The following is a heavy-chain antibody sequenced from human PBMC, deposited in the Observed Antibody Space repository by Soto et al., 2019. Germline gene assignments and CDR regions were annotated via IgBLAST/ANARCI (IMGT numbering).Heavy chain of an antibody. CDR2: ISGDGDGT. D-gene: IGHD2-8*01. CDR3: ATLPCIVVNDLCYNVFDL. V-gene: IGHV3-23*01. Sequence: EVQLLESGGGLTQPGGSLRLSCAASGITLSNYAMSWVRQAPGKGLEWVSAISGDGDGTYYADSVQGRFTISSDNSKNPLSLQMNSLRAEDTAVYFCATLPCIVVNDLCYNVFDLWGQGTMVTVSS. CDR1: GITLSNYA. J-gene: IGHJ3*01.